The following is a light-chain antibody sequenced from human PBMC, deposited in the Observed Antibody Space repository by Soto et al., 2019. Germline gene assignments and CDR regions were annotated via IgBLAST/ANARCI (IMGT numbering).Light chain of an antibody. CDR3: QQYDNVPLT. J-gene: IGKJ4*01. V-gene: IGKV1-33*01. CDR2: EAS. CDR1: QDITND. Sequence: DIPMTQSPSSLSASVGDRVTITCQASQDITNDLNWYQQKPGKAPKVLIYEASNLETGVPSRFSGSGSGTDFTFTISSRQPEDIATYFCQQYDNVPLTFGGGTKVEIK.